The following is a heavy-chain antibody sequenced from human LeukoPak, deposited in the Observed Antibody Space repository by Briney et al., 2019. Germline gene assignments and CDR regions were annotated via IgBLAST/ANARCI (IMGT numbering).Heavy chain of an antibody. CDR1: GGSFSNYY. V-gene: IGHV4-34*01. CDR2: INDSGRT. J-gene: IGHJ6*03. Sequence: PSETLSLTCAVYGGSFSNYYWSWIRQTPGKGMEWIGEINDSGRTNYNPSLMSRVTVSVDTSKNQFSLRLTSVTATDTAVYYCARRWNYGRNCYIDVWGKGAAVSVSS. CDR3: ARRWNYGRNCYIDV. D-gene: IGHD1-7*01.